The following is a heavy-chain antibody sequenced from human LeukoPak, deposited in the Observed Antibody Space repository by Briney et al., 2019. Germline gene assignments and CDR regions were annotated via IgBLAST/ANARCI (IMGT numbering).Heavy chain of an antibody. V-gene: IGHV3-48*01. CDR2: ISSSSSTI. J-gene: IGHJ3*02. CDR1: GFTFSSYN. Sequence: GGSLRLSCAASGFTFSSYNLNWVRQAPGKRLEWISYISSSSSTIFYADSVKGRFTISRDNAKNSLYLQMNSLRAEDSAVYYCARRPYCGGVCYSLDAFDIWGQGTMVTVSS. CDR3: ARRPYCGGVCYSLDAFDI. D-gene: IGHD2-21*02.